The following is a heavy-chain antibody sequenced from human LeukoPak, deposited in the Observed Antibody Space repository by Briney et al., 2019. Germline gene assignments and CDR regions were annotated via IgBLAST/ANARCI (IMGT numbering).Heavy chain of an antibody. V-gene: IGHV1-18*01. CDR1: CYTFTKYW. J-gene: IGHJ3*02. CDR2: INTHKGNK. Sequence: GASVKVSCKASCYTFTKYWLSLVRQAPGQGLEWMGWINTHKGNKNYGQKFNGRDTKPTDPYTSTVYMEVRSLKSDATAVYYCARDVLHVFDIWGQGTMVTVSS. CDR3: ARDVLHVFDI.